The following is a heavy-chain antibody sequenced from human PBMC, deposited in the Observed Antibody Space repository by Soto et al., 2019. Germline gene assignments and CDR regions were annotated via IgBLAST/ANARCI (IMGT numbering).Heavy chain of an antibody. V-gene: IGHV1-69*02. CDR1: GGPFSVYP. J-gene: IGHJ2*01. D-gene: IGHD3-22*01. CDR3: ATVSDRATYDLRFGL. CDR2: IIPRPGVA. Sequence: QLQLLQSGAEVKEPGSSVRVSCTASGGPFSVYPVSWVRQAPGQGLEWMGRIIPRPGVANYAQNFQGRVRITADRSTATAFLPLSNLRSEDTAVYYRATVSDRATYDLRFGLWGRRTLVTVS.